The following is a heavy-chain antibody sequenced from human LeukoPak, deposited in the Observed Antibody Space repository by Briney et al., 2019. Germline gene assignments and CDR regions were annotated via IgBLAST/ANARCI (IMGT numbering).Heavy chain of an antibody. Sequence: SVKVSCKASGGTFSSYAISWVRQAPGQGLEWMGRIIPIFGTANYAQKFQGRVTITTDESTSTAYMELSSLRSEDAAVYYCARGTSGTTSLFYWGQGTLVTVSS. CDR1: GGTFSSYA. CDR2: IIPIFGTA. V-gene: IGHV1-69*05. J-gene: IGHJ4*02. D-gene: IGHD1-7*01. CDR3: ARGTSGTTSLFY.